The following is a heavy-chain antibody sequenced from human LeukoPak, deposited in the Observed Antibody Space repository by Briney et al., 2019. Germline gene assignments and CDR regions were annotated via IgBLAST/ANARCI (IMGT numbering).Heavy chain of an antibody. CDR2: INSDGSST. J-gene: IGHJ6*02. V-gene: IGHV3-74*01. D-gene: IGHD6-13*01. CDR1: GFTFSSYW. CDR3: ARGGWGIAAAGPADYGMDV. Sequence: GGSLRLSCAASGFTFSSYWMHWVRQAPGKGLVWVSRINSDGSSTSYADSVKGRFTISRDNAKNTLYLQMNSLRAEDTAVYYCARGGWGIAAAGPADYGMDVWGRGTTVTVSS.